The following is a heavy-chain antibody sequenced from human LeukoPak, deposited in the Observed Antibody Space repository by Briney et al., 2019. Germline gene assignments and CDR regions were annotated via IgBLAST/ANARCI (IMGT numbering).Heavy chain of an antibody. CDR1: GGSISSYY. CDR3: ARTSTTVGWFDP. J-gene: IGHJ5*02. V-gene: IGHV4-4*07. CDR2: IYTSGST. Sequence: SETLSLTCTVSGGSISSYYWSWIRQPAGKGLEWIGRIYTSGSTNYNPSLKSRVTMSVDTSKNQSSLKLSSVTAADTAVYYCARTSTTVGWFDPWGQGTLVTVSS. D-gene: IGHD4-11*01.